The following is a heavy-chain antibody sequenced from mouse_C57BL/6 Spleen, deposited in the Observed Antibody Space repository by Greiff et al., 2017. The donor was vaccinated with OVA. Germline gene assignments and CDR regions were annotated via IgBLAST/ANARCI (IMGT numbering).Heavy chain of an antibody. CDR2: INPNNGGT. Sequence: EVQLQQSGPELVKPGASVKISCKASGYTFTDYYMNWVKQSHGKSLEWIGDINPNNGGTSYNQKFKGKATLTVDKSSSTAYMELRSLTSEDSAVDYCARNDYDGGGGFDYWGQGTTLTVSS. J-gene: IGHJ2*01. V-gene: IGHV1-26*01. CDR1: GYTFTDYY. D-gene: IGHD2-4*01. CDR3: ARNDYDGGGGFDY.